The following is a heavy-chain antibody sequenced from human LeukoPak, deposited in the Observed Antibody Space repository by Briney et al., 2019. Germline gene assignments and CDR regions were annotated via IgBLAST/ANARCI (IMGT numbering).Heavy chain of an antibody. J-gene: IGHJ4*02. CDR2: INHSGST. V-gene: IGHV4-34*01. CDR1: GGSFSGYY. D-gene: IGHD4-23*01. Sequence: SETLSLTCAVYGGSFSGYYWSWIRQPPGKWLEWIGEINHSGSTNYNPSLKSRVTISVDTSKNQFSLKLSSVTAADTAVYYCWLGGNSDPFDYWGQGTLVTVSS. CDR3: WLGGNSDPFDY.